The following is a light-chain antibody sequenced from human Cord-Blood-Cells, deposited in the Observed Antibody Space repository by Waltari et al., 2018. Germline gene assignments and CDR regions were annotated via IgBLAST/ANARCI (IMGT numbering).Light chain of an antibody. CDR1: SSDVGVYNY. Sequence: QSALTQPASVSGSPGQSITISCTGTSSDVGVYNYVSWYQQHPGKAPKLMIYDVSSRPSGVSNRFSGSKSGNTASLTISGLQAEDEADYYCSSYTSSSTLVFGGGTKLTVL. J-gene: IGLJ2*01. CDR2: DVS. V-gene: IGLV2-14*01. CDR3: SSYTSSSTLV.